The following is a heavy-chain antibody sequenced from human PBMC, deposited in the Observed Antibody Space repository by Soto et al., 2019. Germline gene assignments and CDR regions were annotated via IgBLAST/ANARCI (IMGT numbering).Heavy chain of an antibody. D-gene: IGHD3-3*01. CDR3: ARAITIFGVVIRYFDL. CDR2: IKQDGSEK. J-gene: IGHJ2*01. CDR1: GFTFSSYW. Sequence: GGSLRLSCAASGFTFSSYWMSWVRQAPGKGLEWVANIKQDGSEKYYVDSVKGRFTISRDNAKNSLYLQMNSLRAEDTAVYYCARAITIFGVVIRYFDLWGRGTLVTVSS. V-gene: IGHV3-7*01.